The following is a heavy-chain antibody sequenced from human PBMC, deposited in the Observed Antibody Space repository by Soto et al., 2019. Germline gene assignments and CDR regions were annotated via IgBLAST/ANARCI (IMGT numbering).Heavy chain of an antibody. Sequence: VSVKVSCKAAGYTFNAYSVHWVRQAPGQRLEWMGMINPSGDTTTYAQNFQGRVTMTRDTATTTVYMELRGRRCEDTAVYYCARDSALDLSGQGTLVTVSS. CDR3: ARDSALDL. J-gene: IGHJ5*02. CDR1: GYTFNAYS. V-gene: IGHV1-46*02. CDR2: INPSGDTT.